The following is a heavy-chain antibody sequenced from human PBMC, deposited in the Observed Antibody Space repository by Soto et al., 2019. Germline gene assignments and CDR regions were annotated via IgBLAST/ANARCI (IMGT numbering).Heavy chain of an antibody. CDR1: GGSISSGGCY. CDR3: ARAKITPGYYYSGMDV. CDR2: ISYSGST. Sequence: SETLSLTCTVSGGSISSGGCYWNWIRQHPGKALEWIGYISYSGSTYYNPSLKSRITISVDTSKNQFSLKLSSVTAADTAVYYCARAKITPGYYYSGMDVWGQGTTVTVSS. V-gene: IGHV4-31*03. D-gene: IGHD1-20*01. J-gene: IGHJ6*02.